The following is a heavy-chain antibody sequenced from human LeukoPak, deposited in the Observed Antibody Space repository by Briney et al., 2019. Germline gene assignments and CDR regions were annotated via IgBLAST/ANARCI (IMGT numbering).Heavy chain of an antibody. V-gene: IGHV4-59*01. CDR3: ARVLHRTNYSDRRGYLYFDH. Sequence: SETLSLTCTVSGGSIRNYYWSWIRQPPGKGLECIGYIFYSGTTNYNPSLKSRVTISVDTSNNQFSLKLTSVAAADTAVYYCARVLHRTNYSDRRGYLYFDHWGQGTLVTVSS. CDR2: IFYSGTT. J-gene: IGHJ4*02. CDR1: GGSIRNYY. D-gene: IGHD3-22*01.